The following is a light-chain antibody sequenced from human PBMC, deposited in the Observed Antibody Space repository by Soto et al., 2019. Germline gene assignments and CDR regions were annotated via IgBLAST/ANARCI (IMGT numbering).Light chain of an antibody. CDR1: QNINNW. CDR2: DAS. Sequence: DIQMTQSPSTLSASIGDRVTITCWASQNINNWIAWYQQKPGKAPKFLIYDASTLESGVPSRFSGSGFGTEFSLTISSLQPDDFGSYYCQHMRTFXQGTKVDIK. J-gene: IGKJ1*01. V-gene: IGKV1-5*01. CDR3: QHMRT.